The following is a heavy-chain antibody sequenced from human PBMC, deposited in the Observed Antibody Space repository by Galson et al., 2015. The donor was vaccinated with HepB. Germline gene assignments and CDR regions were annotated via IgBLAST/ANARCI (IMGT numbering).Heavy chain of an antibody. CDR3: ARDRSRYGDYERGYFDY. CDR2: TSYDGSNT. Sequence: SLRLSCAASGFTFSSYAMHWVRQAPGKGLEWVAVTSYDGSNTFYADSVKGRFTISRDNSKNTLYLQMNSLRGEDTAVYYCARDRSRYGDYERGYFDYWGQGTLVTVSS. D-gene: IGHD4-17*01. J-gene: IGHJ4*02. V-gene: IGHV3-30-3*01. CDR1: GFTFSSYA.